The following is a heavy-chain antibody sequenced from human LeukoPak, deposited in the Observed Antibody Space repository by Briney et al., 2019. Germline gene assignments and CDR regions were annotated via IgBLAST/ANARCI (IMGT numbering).Heavy chain of an antibody. V-gene: IGHV3-21*01. J-gene: IGHJ6*03. CDR1: GFTFNTYT. CDR2: ISSSSNHI. CDR3: ARDRGLTYYYDSSGYRPMDV. D-gene: IGHD3-22*01. Sequence: GGSLRLSCAASGFTFNTYTMNWVRQAPGKGLEWVSSISSSSNHIYYADSVRGRFTISRDNAANTLYLQMNSLRAEDTAVYHCARDRGLTYYYDSSGYRPMDVWGKGTTVTVSS.